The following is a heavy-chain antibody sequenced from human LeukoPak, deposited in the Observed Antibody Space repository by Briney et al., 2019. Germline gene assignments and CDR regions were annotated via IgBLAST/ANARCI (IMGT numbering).Heavy chain of an antibody. J-gene: IGHJ6*03. CDR1: GFTFRNYG. D-gene: IGHD2-8*02. CDR2: IWSDGNNR. V-gene: IGHV3-30*02. Sequence: GGSLRLSCAASGFTFRNYGMHWVRQATGKGLEWVSFIWSDGNNRFYADSVKGRFTISRDNSKNMLYLQMDTLRAEDTALYYCAKDPGASVSGFHMDVGGKGTTVIVSS. CDR3: AKDPGASVSGFHMDV.